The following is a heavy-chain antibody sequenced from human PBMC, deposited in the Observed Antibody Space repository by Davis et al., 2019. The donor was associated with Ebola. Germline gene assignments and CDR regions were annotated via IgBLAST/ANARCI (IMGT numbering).Heavy chain of an antibody. J-gene: IGHJ6*02. D-gene: IGHD3-3*01. CDR2: IGTAGDT. CDR1: GFTFSSYD. Sequence: GESLKISCAASGFTFSSYDMHWVRQATGKGLEWVSAIGTAGDTYYPGSVKGRFTISRENAKNSLYLQMNSLRAGDTAVYYCARDRFWGGTSSYYGMDAWGQGTTVTVSS. V-gene: IGHV3-13*01. CDR3: ARDRFWGGTSSYYGMDA.